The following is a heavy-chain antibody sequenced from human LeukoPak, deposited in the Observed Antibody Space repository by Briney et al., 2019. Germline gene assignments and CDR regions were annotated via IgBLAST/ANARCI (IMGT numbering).Heavy chain of an antibody. CDR3: ANEIRPNDY. CDR1: GFTSNNYD. CDR2: ISSSSSII. J-gene: IGHJ4*02. Sequence: PGGSLRLSCAASGFTSNNYDMNWVRQAPGKGLEWVSYISSSSSIIYYADSVKGRFTISRDTAKNSLYLQMNSLRAEDTAVYYCANEIRPNDYWGQGTQVTVSS. D-gene: IGHD4-17*01. V-gene: IGHV3-48*01.